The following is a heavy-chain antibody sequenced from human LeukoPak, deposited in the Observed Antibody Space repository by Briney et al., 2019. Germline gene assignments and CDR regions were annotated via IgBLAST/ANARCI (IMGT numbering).Heavy chain of an antibody. D-gene: IGHD6-13*01. J-gene: IGHJ4*02. V-gene: IGHV3-53*01. CDR3: ARGGYSSSWYHFDY. CDR2: IYSGGTT. Sequence: HPGGSLRLSCAASGFTVSSNYMSWVRQAPGKGLEWVSVIYSGGTTNYADSVKGRFTISRDNSENTLFLQMNSLRAEDTAVYYCARGGYSSSWYHFDYWGQGTLVTVSS. CDR1: GFTVSSNY.